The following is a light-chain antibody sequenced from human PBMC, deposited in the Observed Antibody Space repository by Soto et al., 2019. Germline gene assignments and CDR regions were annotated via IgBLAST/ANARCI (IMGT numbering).Light chain of an antibody. V-gene: IGLV2-23*02. CDR1: SSAVGSYNL. J-gene: IGLJ1*01. Sequence: QSVLTQPASVSGSPGQSITISCTGTSSAVGSYNLVSWYQQHPGKAPKLMIYEVSKRPSGVSNRFSGSKSGNTASLTISGLQAEDEADYYCCSYAGSSTFVFGTGTKVTVL. CDR2: EVS. CDR3: CSYAGSSTFV.